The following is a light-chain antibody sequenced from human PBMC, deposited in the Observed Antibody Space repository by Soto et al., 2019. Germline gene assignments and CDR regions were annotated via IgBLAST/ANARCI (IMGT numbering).Light chain of an antibody. CDR2: AAS. Sequence: DIQMTQSPSSLSASVGDRVTITCRASQSISSYLNWYQQKPGKAPKLLIYAASSLQSGVSSRFSGSGSGTDFTLTIRSLQPEDFATYYCQQSYRFGQGTKLEIK. CDR3: QQSYR. V-gene: IGKV1-39*01. J-gene: IGKJ2*01. CDR1: QSISSY.